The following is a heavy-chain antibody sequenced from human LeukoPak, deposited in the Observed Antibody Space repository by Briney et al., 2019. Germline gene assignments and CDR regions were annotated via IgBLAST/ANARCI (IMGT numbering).Heavy chain of an antibody. D-gene: IGHD6-19*01. J-gene: IGHJ4*02. CDR3: ARVRLGRGLDY. Sequence: PSETLSLTCTVSGDSISSSYWGWIRQPAGKRLEWIGRIHTSGSTYYSPSLKSRVTMSVDTSTNQFSLKLSSVTAADTAMYYCARVRLGRGLDYWGQGTLVTVPS. V-gene: IGHV4-4*07. CDR2: IHTSGST. CDR1: GDSISSSY.